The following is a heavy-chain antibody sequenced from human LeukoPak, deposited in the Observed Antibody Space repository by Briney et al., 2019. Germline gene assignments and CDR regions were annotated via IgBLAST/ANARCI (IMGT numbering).Heavy chain of an antibody. CDR3: AKVRDCGGDCLDY. Sequence: PGRSLRLSCAASGFTFSSYGMHWVRQAPGKGLEWVASISYDGSNKVYADSVKGRFTISRDNSKSTLYLQMNSLRAEDTAVYYCAKVRDCGGDCLDYWGQGTLVTVSS. V-gene: IGHV3-30*18. D-gene: IGHD2-21*01. CDR1: GFTFSSYG. J-gene: IGHJ4*02. CDR2: ISYDGSNK.